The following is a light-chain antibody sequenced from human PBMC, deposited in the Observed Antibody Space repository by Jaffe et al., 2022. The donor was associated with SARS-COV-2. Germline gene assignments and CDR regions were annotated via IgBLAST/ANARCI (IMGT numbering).Light chain of an antibody. Sequence: QSLLTQPPSVSGAPGQGVTISCTGSSSNIGAGYNVHWYQQLPGTVPKLLIYDTQNRPSGVPDRFSGSKSGPSASLAITGLQAEDEADYYCQSYDTSLRGVVFGGGTKLTVL. CDR2: DTQ. CDR1: SSNIGAGYN. J-gene: IGLJ2*01. CDR3: QSYDTSLRGVV. V-gene: IGLV1-40*01.